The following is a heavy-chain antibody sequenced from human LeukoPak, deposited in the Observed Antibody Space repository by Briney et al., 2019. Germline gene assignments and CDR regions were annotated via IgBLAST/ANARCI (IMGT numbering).Heavy chain of an antibody. CDR2: IIPILGIA. Sequence: SVKVSCKASGGTFSSYTISWVRQAPGQGLEWMGRIIPILGIANYAQKFQGRVTITADKSTNTAYMELSSLRSEDTAVYYCARDQKVYSGSYYGAYYFDYWGQGTLVTVSS. D-gene: IGHD1-26*01. CDR3: ARDQKVYSGSYYGAYYFDY. CDR1: GGTFSSYT. V-gene: IGHV1-69*04. J-gene: IGHJ4*02.